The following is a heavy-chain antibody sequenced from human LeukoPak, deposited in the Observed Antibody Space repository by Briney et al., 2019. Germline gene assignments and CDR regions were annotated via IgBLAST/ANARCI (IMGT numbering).Heavy chain of an antibody. Sequence: PGRSLRLSCAASGFTFSSYGMHWVRQAPGKGLEWVAVIWYDGSNKYYADSVKGRFTISRDNSKNTLYLQMNSLRAEDTAVYYCAKAKIIVVVTAIHFDYWGQGTLVTVSS. J-gene: IGHJ4*02. CDR1: GFTFSSYG. CDR2: IWYDGSNK. CDR3: AKAKIIVVVTAIHFDY. D-gene: IGHD2-21*02. V-gene: IGHV3-33*06.